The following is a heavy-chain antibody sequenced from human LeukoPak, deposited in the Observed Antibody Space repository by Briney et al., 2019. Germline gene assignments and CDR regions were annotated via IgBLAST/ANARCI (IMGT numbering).Heavy chain of an antibody. D-gene: IGHD2-2*01. CDR1: GGSISSGGYY. CDR3: ARAGGVVPAAHDAFDI. Sequence: PSETLSLTCTVSGGSISSGGYYWSWIRQHPGKGLEWIGYIYYSGSTYYNPSLKSRVTISVDTSKNQFSLKLSSVTAADTAVYYRARAGGVVPAAHDAFDIWGQGTMVTVSS. CDR2: IYYSGST. J-gene: IGHJ3*02. V-gene: IGHV4-31*03.